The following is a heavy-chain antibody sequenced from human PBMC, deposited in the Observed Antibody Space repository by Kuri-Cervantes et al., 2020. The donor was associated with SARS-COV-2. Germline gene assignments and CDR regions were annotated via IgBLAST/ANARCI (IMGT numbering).Heavy chain of an antibody. D-gene: IGHD1-1*01. V-gene: IGHV3-74*01. CDR1: GFTVSSYW. CDR3: ARAKLEHNWFDP. Sequence: GGSLRLSCAASGFTVSSYWMHWVRQAPGKGLVWVSRINSDGSSTSYADSVKGRFTISRDNAKNTLYLQMNSLRAEDTAVYYCARAKLEHNWFDPWGQGTLVTVSS. J-gene: IGHJ5*02. CDR2: INSDGSST.